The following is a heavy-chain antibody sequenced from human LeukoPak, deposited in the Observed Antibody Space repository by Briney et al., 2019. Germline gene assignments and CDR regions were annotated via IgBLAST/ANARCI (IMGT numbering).Heavy chain of an antibody. D-gene: IGHD3-10*01. V-gene: IGHV3-48*03. CDR1: GFTFSSYE. J-gene: IGHJ6*03. CDR2: ISSSGSTI. CDR3: ARAHYYGSGSQGPRYYMDV. Sequence: GGSLRLSCAASGFTFSSYEMNWVRQAPGKGLEWVSYISSSGSTIYYADSVKGRFTISRDNAKNSLYLQMNSLRAEDTALYYCARAHYYGSGSQGPRYYMDVWGKGTTVTVSS.